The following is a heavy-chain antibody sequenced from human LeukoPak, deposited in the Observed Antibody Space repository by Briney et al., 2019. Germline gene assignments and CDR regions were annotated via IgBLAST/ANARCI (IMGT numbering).Heavy chain of an antibody. CDR1: GFTFSGYA. V-gene: IGHV3-23*01. CDR2: ISGSGDST. D-gene: IGHD3-16*01. J-gene: IGHJ4*02. CDR3: AKRGGYITTWQRTDTLDY. Sequence: GGSLRLSCAASGFTFSGYAMSWVRQAPGKGLEWVSAISGSGDSTYYADSVKGRFTISRDNSKNTLYLQMSSLRAEDTAVYCCAKRGGYITTWQRTDTLDYWGQGTLVTVSS.